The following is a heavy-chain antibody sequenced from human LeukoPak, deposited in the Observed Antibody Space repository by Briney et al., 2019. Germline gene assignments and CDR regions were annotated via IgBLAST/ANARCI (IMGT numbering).Heavy chain of an antibody. CDR1: GFTFSSYS. CDR2: ISSSSSYI. Sequence: RAGGSLRLSCAASGFTFSSYSMNWVRRAPGKGMEWVSSISSSSSYIYYADSVKGRFTISRDNAKNSLYLQMNSLRAEDTAVYYCAREGGSGWSFVYWGQGTLVTVSS. V-gene: IGHV3-21*01. D-gene: IGHD6-19*01. CDR3: AREGGSGWSFVY. J-gene: IGHJ4*02.